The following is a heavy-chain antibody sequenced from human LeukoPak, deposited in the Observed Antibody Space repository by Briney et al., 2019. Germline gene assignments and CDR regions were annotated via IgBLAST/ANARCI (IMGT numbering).Heavy chain of an antibody. CDR3: ARDGYGDYEGAFDI. CDR2: IYYSGST. J-gene: IGHJ3*02. CDR1: GGSFSGHY. D-gene: IGHD4-17*01. V-gene: IGHV4-59*11. Sequence: PSETLSLTCAVYGGSFSGHYWSWIRQTPGKGLEWIGYIYYSGSTNYNPSLKSRVTISVDTSKNQFSLKLSSVTAADTAVYYCARDGYGDYEGAFDIWGQGTMVTVSS.